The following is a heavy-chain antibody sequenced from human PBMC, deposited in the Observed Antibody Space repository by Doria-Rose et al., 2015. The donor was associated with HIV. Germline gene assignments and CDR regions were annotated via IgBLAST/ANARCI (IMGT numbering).Heavy chain of an antibody. J-gene: IGHJ4*02. CDR3: ARIKSSRWYHKYYLDF. CDR2: IFSDDDR. V-gene: IGHV2-26*01. Sequence: QVTLKESGPVLVKPTETLTLTCTVSGVSLSSPGMGVSWIRQPPGKALEWLANIFSDDDRSYKPSLNSRLTISRGTSKSQVVLTMTDMDPVDTATYYCARIKSSRWYHKYYLDFWGQGTLVIVSA. D-gene: IGHD6-13*01. CDR1: GVSLSSPGMG.